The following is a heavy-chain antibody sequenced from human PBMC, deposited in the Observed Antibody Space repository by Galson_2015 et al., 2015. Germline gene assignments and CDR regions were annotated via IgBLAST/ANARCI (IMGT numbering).Heavy chain of an antibody. CDR2: IKQDGSEK. CDR3: AREQYQLLFKFYYYYMDV. D-gene: IGHD2-2*01. Sequence: SLRLSCAASGFTFSSYWMSWVRQAPGKGLEWVANIKQDGSEKYYVDSVKGRFTISRDNAKNSLYLQMNSLRAEDTAVYYCAREQYQLLFKFYYYYMDVWGKGTTVTVSS. CDR1: GFTFSSYW. V-gene: IGHV3-7*01. J-gene: IGHJ6*03.